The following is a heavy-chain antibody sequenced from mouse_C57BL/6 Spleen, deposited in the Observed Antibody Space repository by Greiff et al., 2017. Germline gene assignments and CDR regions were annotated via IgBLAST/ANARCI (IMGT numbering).Heavy chain of an antibody. CDR2: INPNNGGT. V-gene: IGHV1-26*01. J-gene: IGHJ4*01. D-gene: IGHD2-4*01. CDR1: GYTFTDYY. CDR3: ARDGLPEGYYAMDY. Sequence: EVQLQQSGPELVKPGASVKISCKASGYTFTDYYMNWVKQSHGKSLEWIGDINPNNGGTSYNQKFKGKATLTVDKSSSTAYMALRSRTSEDSAVYYCARDGLPEGYYAMDYWGQGTSVTVSS.